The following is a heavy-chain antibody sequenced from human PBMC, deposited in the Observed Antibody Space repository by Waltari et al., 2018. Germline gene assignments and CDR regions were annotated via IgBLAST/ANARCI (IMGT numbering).Heavy chain of an antibody. J-gene: IGHJ3*02. D-gene: IGHD3-22*01. CDR3: ARDQWFGFDI. Sequence: EVQLVESGGGWVQPGGSLRLSCPAPGFPLGAYWMGWVRQAPGKGPEWLANIKKDGGEEYYVDSVRGRFTISRDNAKNSLYLQMDSLRPEDTAVYYCARDQWFGFDIWGQGTMVTVSS. V-gene: IGHV3-7*01. CDR2: IKKDGGEE. CDR1: GFPLGAYW.